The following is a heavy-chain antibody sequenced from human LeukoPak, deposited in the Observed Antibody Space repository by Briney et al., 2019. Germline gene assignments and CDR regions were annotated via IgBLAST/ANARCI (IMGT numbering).Heavy chain of an antibody. D-gene: IGHD5-12*01. CDR3: ARGRRVATPGTWFDP. CDR1: GGSFSGYY. V-gene: IGHV4-34*01. CDR2: INHSGST. J-gene: IGHJ5*02. Sequence: SETLSLTCAVYGGSFSGYYWSWIRQPPGKGLEWIGEINHSGSTNYNPSLKRRVTISVDTSKNQFSLKLSSVTAADTAVYYCARGRRVATPGTWFDPWGQGTLVTVSS.